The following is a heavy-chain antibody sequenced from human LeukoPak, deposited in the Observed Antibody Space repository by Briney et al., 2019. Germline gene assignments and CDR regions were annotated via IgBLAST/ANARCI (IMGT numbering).Heavy chain of an antibody. CDR1: GFTFNSYW. Sequence: GGSLRLSCAASGFTFNSYWMHWVRQAPGKGLVWVSRINTDGSSTNYADSVKGRFTISRDNAKSTLSLQMNSLRVEDTAVYYCTRRPYSSSWYYFDYWGQGTLVTVSS. CDR3: TRRPYSSSWYYFDY. V-gene: IGHV3-74*01. D-gene: IGHD6-13*01. CDR2: INTDGSST. J-gene: IGHJ4*02.